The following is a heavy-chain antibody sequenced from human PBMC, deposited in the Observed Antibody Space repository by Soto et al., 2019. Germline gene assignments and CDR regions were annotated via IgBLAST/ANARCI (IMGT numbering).Heavy chain of an antibody. Sequence: PGGSLRLSCAASGFTFISYWMSWVRQAPGKGLEWVANIKQDGSEKYYVDSVKGRFTISRDNAKNSLYLQMNSLRAEDTAVYYCARLVMETKSWWYGMDVWGQGTTVTVSS. J-gene: IGHJ6*02. CDR2: IKQDGSEK. CDR3: ARLVMETKSWWYGMDV. V-gene: IGHV3-7*03. D-gene: IGHD2-15*01. CDR1: GFTFISYW.